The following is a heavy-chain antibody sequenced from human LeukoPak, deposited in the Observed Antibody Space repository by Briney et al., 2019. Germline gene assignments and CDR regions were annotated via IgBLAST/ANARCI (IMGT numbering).Heavy chain of an antibody. CDR1: GFSFGSYE. Sequence: GGSLRLSCVGSGFSFGSYEINWVRQAPGKGLEWVSYISDIGTTTHYADSVKGRFTIFRDNAKNSVYLLMDSLMAEDTAIYYCARDRSKVTAYDDALDIWGQGTMVTVPS. CDR2: ISDIGTTT. J-gene: IGHJ3*02. CDR3: ARDRSKVTAYDDALDI. D-gene: IGHD2-21*02. V-gene: IGHV3-48*03.